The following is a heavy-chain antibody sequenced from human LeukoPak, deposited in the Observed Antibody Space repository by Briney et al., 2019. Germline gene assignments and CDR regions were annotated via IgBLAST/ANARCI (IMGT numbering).Heavy chain of an antibody. CDR3: AKDGWFGELFSY. D-gene: IGHD3-10*01. CDR1: GFTVSSNY. Sequence: GGSLRLSCAASGFTVSSNYMSWVRQAPGKGLEWVSAISGSGGSTYYADSVKGRFTISRDNSKNTLYLRMNSPGAEDTAVYYGAKDGWFGELFSYWGRGTLVTVSS. CDR2: ISGSGGST. V-gene: IGHV3-23*01. J-gene: IGHJ4*02.